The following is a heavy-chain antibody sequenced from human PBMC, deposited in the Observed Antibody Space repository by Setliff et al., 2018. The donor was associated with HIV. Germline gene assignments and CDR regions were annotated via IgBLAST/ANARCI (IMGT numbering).Heavy chain of an antibody. V-gene: IGHV3-30*02. CDR1: GFTFSSYG. Sequence: GSLRLSCAASGFTFSSYGMHWVRQAPGKGLEWVAFIRSDESDKHYADSVKGRFTISRDNSKNTLYLQMSSLRAEDTAVYYCARSVIGYYYYGMDVWGQGTLVTVSS. CDR3: ARSVIGYYYYGMDV. J-gene: IGHJ6*02. CDR2: IRSDESDK. D-gene: IGHD3-10*01.